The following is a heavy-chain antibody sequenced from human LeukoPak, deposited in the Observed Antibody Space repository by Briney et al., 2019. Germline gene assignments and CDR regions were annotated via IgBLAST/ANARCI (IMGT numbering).Heavy chain of an antibody. D-gene: IGHD6-19*01. CDR2: ISGSGGST. V-gene: IGHV3-23*01. CDR1: GFTFSSYA. CDR3: AKGGTASTIAVAGFDY. Sequence: PGGSLRLSCAASGFTFSSYAMSWVRQAPGKGLEWVSAISGSGGSTYYADSVKGRFTISRDNSKNTLYLQMSSLRAEDTAVYYCAKGGTASTIAVAGFDYWGQGTLVTVSS. J-gene: IGHJ4*02.